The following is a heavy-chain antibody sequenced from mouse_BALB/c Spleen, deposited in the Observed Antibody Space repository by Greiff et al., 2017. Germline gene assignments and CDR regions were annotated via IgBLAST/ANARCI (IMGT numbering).Heavy chain of an antibody. V-gene: IGHV2-2*02. CDR2: IWSGGST. CDR1: GFSLTSYG. Sequence: VKLMESGPGLVQPSQSLSITCTVSGFSLTSYGVHWVRQSPGKGLEWLGVIWSGGSTDYNAAVISRLSISKDNSKSQVFFKMNSLQANDTAIYYCARYCGNGYFDFWGAGTTVTVSS. J-gene: IGHJ1*01. CDR3: ARYCGNGYFDF.